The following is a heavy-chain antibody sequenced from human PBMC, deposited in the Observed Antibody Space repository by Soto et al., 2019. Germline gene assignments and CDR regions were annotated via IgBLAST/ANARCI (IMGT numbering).Heavy chain of an antibody. Sequence: EVQLLESGGGLVQPGGSLRLSCAASGFTFSSYAMSWVRQAPGKGLEWVSAISGSGGSTYYADSVKGRFTISRDNSKNTLYLQMNSLRAEDTAVYYCAIDGLWSSSWGGFDVWGQGTTVTVSS. CDR1: GFTFSSYA. CDR3: AIDGLWSSSWGGFDV. CDR2: ISGSGGST. J-gene: IGHJ6*02. V-gene: IGHV3-23*01. D-gene: IGHD6-13*01.